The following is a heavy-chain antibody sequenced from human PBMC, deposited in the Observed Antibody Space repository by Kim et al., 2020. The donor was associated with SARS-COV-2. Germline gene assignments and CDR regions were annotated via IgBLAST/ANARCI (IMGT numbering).Heavy chain of an antibody. V-gene: IGHV3-21*01. Sequence: GGSLRLSCAASGFTFSSYSMNWVRQAPGKGLEWVSSISSSSSYIYYADSVKGRFTISRDNAKNSLYLQMNSLRAEDTAVYYCARDTDSSSWAWFDPWGQGTLVTVSS. D-gene: IGHD6-13*01. J-gene: IGHJ5*02. CDR2: ISSSSSYI. CDR1: GFTFSSYS. CDR3: ARDTDSSSWAWFDP.